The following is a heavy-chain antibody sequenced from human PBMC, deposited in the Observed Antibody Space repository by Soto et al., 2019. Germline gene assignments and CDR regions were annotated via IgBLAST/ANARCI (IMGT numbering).Heavy chain of an antibody. CDR2: ISWNSGSI. J-gene: IGHJ4*02. Sequence: EVQLVESGGGLVQPGRSLRLSCAASGFTFDDYAMHWVRQAPGKGLEWVSGISWNSGSIGYADSVKGRFTISRDNAKNSLYLQMNSLRAEDTALYYCAKDWGDTATYLDYWGQGTLVTISS. CDR3: AKDWGDTATYLDY. V-gene: IGHV3-9*01. CDR1: GFTFDDYA. D-gene: IGHD5-18*01.